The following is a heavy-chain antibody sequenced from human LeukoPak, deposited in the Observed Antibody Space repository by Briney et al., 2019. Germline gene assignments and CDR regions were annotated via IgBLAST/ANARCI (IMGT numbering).Heavy chain of an antibody. CDR3: ARDSENYFDY. Sequence: PSETLSLTCTVSGYSISSGYYWGWIRQPPGKGLEWIGSIYHSGSTYYNPSLKSRVTISVDTSKNQFSLKLSSVTAADTAVYYCARDSENYFDYWAREPWSPSPQ. CDR2: IYHSGST. CDR1: GYSISSGYY. J-gene: IGHJ4*02. V-gene: IGHV4-38-2*02.